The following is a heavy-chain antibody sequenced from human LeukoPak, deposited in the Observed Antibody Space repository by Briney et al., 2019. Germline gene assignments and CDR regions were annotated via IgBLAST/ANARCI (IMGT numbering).Heavy chain of an antibody. CDR2: ISGSGGST. V-gene: IGHV3-23*01. D-gene: IGHD3-3*01. CDR3: AKDSGVLRFLEWLFSPDY. Sequence: PGGSLRLSCAASGFTFSSYAMSWVRQAPGKGLEWVSAISGSGGSTYYADFVKGRFTISRDNSKNTLYLQMNSLRAEDTAVYYCAKDSGVLRFLEWLFSPDYWGQGTLVTVSS. CDR1: GFTFSSYA. J-gene: IGHJ4*02.